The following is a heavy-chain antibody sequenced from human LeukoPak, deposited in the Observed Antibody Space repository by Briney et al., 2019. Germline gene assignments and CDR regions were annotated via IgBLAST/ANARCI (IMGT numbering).Heavy chain of an antibody. CDR3: ARNQNYYDSRDAFDI. CDR1: GYTFTSYD. Sequence: ASVKVSCKASGYTFTSYDINWVRQATGQGLEWMGWMNPNSGNTGYAQKLQGRVTMTTDTSTSTAYMELRSLRSDDTAVYYCARNQNYYDSRDAFDIWGQGTMVTVSS. V-gene: IGHV1-8*01. J-gene: IGHJ3*02. CDR2: MNPNSGNT. D-gene: IGHD3-22*01.